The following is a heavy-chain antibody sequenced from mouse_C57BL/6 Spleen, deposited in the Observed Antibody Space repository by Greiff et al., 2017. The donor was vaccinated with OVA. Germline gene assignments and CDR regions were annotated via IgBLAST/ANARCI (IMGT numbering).Heavy chain of an antibody. CDR1: GYTFTSHS. Sequence: QVQLQQPDAELVKPGSSVKLSCKASGYTFTSHSIHWMKQRPIQGLEWIGNIYPSDSETHYNQKFKDKATLTVDKSSSPAYMQLSSLTSEDSAVYYCAREELGDYWGQGTTLTVSS. CDR3: AREELGDY. D-gene: IGHD3-1*01. CDR2: IYPSDSET. V-gene: IGHV1-52*01. J-gene: IGHJ2*01.